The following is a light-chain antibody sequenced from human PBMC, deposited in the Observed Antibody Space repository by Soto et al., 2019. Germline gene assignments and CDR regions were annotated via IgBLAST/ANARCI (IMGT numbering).Light chain of an antibody. CDR1: QSVSSSY. J-gene: IGKJ1*01. CDR3: QQYGSSPQT. V-gene: IGKV3-20*01. CDR2: GAS. Sequence: EIVLTQPPGTLSLSAGERTTISCRSSQSVSSSYLAWYQQKPGQAPRLLIYGASSRATGIPDRFSGSGSGTDFTLTISRLEPEDFAVYYCQQYGSSPQTFGQGTKVDI.